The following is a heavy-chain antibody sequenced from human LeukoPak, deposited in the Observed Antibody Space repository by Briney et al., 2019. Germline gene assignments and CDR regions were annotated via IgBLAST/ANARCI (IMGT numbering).Heavy chain of an antibody. D-gene: IGHD3-22*01. CDR1: AFSLSAYN. Sequence: GGSLRLSCAASAFSLSAYNMNWVRQAPGKGLEWVSSISYTGTYIYYADSVKGRFTISRDNAKNSLYLQMNSLRAEDTAVYYCARARGDYYDSSGSRDYWGQGTLVTVSS. V-gene: IGHV3-21*01. J-gene: IGHJ4*02. CDR3: ARARGDYYDSSGSRDY. CDR2: ISYTGTYI.